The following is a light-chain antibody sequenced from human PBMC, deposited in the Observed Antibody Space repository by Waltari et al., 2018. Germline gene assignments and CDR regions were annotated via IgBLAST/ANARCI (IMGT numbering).Light chain of an antibody. J-gene: IGKJ5*01. CDR1: QSVNRA. CDR3: QLRSNWRIT. V-gene: IGKV3-11*01. Sequence: EIVLTQSPATLSLSPGERVTLSCRASQSVNRALAWYQQKPGQAPRLLIYDASNRATGSPARFSGSGSGTDFTLIISSLEAEDFGVYYCQLRSNWRITFGQGTRLEIK. CDR2: DAS.